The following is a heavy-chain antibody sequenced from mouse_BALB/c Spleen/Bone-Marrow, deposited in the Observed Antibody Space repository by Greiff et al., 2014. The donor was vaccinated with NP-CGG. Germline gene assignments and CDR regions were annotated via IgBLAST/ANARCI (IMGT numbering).Heavy chain of an antibody. J-gene: IGHJ2*01. V-gene: IGHV1-54*01. CDR2: INPGSGGA. CDR3: ARFGRYYFDY. Sequence: VQLQPSGAELVRPGTAVNVSCKASGYAFTNYLIEWVKQRPGQGLEWIGVINPGSGGANYNEKFKGKATLTADKSSSTAYMQLSSLTSDDSAVYFCARFGRYYFDYWGQGTTLTVSS. CDR1: GYAFTNYL.